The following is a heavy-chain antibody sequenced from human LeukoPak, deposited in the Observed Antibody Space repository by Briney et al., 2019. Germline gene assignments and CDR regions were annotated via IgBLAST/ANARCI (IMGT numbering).Heavy chain of an antibody. CDR3: ARGRSADY. CDR2: INHSGST. V-gene: IGHV4-34*01. J-gene: IGHJ4*02. Sequence: SETLSLTCAVYGGSFSGYYWSWIRQPPGKGQEWIGEINHSGSTNYNPSLKSRVTISVDTSKNQFSLKLSSVTAADTAVYYCARGRSADYWGQGTLVTVSS. CDR1: GGSFSGYY.